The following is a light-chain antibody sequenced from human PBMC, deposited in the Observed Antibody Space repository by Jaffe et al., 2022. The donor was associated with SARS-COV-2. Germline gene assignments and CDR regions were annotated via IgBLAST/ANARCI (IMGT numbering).Light chain of an antibody. J-gene: IGLJ1*01. CDR3: SSYTTSATRV. V-gene: IGLV2-14*01. CDR1: SSDVGAYNY. Sequence: QSALTQPASVSGSPGQSITISCTATSSDVGAYNYVSWYQQHPGKAPKLMIYDVSNRPSGVSNRFSGSKSGNTASLTISGLQSEDEADYYCSSYTTSATRVFGTGTKVTVL. CDR2: DVS.